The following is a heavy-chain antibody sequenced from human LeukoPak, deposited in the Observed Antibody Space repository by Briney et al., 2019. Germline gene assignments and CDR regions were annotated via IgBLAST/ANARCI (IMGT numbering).Heavy chain of an antibody. CDR2: IYYSGST. J-gene: IGHJ5*02. V-gene: IGHV4-39*07. Sequence: SETLSLTCTVSGGSISSSSYYWGWIRQPPGKGLEWIGSIYYSGSTYYNPSLKSRVTVSVDTSKNQFSLKLSSVTAADTAVYYCARGGGIAAADNYNWFDPWGQGTLVTVSS. CDR3: ARGGGIAAADNYNWFDP. CDR1: GGSISSSSYY. D-gene: IGHD6-13*01.